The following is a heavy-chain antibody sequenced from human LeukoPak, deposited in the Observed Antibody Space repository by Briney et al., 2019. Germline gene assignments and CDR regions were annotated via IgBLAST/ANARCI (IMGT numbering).Heavy chain of an antibody. J-gene: IGHJ5*02. CDR1: GGTFSSYA. V-gene: IGHV1-69*13. Sequence: SVKVSCKASGGTFSSYAISWVRQAPGQGLEWMGGIIPIFGTANYAQKFQGRVMITADESTSTAYMELSSLRSEDTAVYYCARDFEYQRRFDPWGQGTLVTVSS. CDR3: ARDFEYQRRFDP. CDR2: IIPIFGTA. D-gene: IGHD2-2*01.